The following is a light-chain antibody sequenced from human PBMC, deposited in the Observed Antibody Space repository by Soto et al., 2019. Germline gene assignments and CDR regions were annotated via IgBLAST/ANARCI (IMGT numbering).Light chain of an antibody. CDR2: GAS. J-gene: IGKJ1*01. CDR3: QHYDTPWT. CDR1: QSVTSTY. V-gene: IGKV3-20*01. Sequence: EIVLTQSPGTLSLSPGERATLSCRASQSVTSTYLGWYQQKPGQAPRLLIYGASSRATGIPDRFSGSGSGTDFTLTISRLEPEDFAVYYCQHYDTPWTLGQGTKVDIK.